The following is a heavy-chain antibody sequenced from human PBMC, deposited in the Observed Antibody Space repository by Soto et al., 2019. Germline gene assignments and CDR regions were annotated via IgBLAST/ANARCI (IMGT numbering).Heavy chain of an antibody. D-gene: IGHD3-3*01. CDR2: INHSGST. Sequence: SETLSLTCAVYGGSFSGYYWSWIRQPPGKGLEWIGEINHSGSTNYNPSLKSRVTISVDTSKNQFSLKLSSVTAADTAVYYCARDIGHYDFWSGPYYYYYYGMDVWGQGTTVTVSS. V-gene: IGHV4-34*01. J-gene: IGHJ6*02. CDR1: GGSFSGYY. CDR3: ARDIGHYDFWSGPYYYYYYGMDV.